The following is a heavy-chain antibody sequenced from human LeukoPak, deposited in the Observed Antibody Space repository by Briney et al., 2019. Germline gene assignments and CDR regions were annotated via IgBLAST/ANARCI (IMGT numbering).Heavy chain of an antibody. Sequence: ASVKVSCKTSGYSFSGYFIHWVQQAPGKGLEWMGRVDPEDGQTLYAEKFQGRVTITADTSAETSSMELSSLRSEDTAIYYCAASTVSTFPDFWGPGTLVSVSS. CDR3: AASTVSTFPDF. V-gene: IGHV1-69-2*01. J-gene: IGHJ4*02. CDR2: VDPEDGQT. D-gene: IGHD5/OR15-5a*01. CDR1: GYSFSGYF.